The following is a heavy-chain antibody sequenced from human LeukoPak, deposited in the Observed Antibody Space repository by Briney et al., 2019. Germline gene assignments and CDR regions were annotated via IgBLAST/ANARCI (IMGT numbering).Heavy chain of an antibody. D-gene: IGHD3-10*01. CDR2: IYYSVST. CDR3: ARGSSGSWPHYYYYYYMDV. V-gene: IGHV4-39*07. Sequence: SETLSLTCTVSGASISSTNNFWGWIRQTPGKGLEWIATIYYSVSTYYNPSLKSRLSISVDTSKNQFSLKLSSVTAADTAVYYCARGSSGSWPHYYYYYYMDVWGKGTTVTVSS. J-gene: IGHJ6*03. CDR1: GASISSTNNF.